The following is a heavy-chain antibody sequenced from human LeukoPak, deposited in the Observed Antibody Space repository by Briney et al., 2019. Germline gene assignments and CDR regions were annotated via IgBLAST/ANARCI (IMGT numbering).Heavy chain of an antibody. V-gene: IGHV1-46*01. J-gene: IGHJ5*02. CDR2: INPSGGST. Sequence: ASVKVSCKASGYTFTRHYIQWVRQAPGQGLGWMGIINPSGGSTSYAQKFQGRVTLTRDTSTSPVYMELSSLRSEDTAVYYCARERGVAVAGEGVDPWGQGTLVTVSS. D-gene: IGHD6-19*01. CDR3: ARERGVAVAGEGVDP. CDR1: GYTFTRHY.